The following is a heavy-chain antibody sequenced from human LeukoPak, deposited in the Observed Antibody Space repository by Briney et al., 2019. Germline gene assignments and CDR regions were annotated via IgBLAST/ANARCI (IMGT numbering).Heavy chain of an antibody. V-gene: IGHV3-33*06. Sequence: GGSLRLSCAASGFISSVYGMHWVRQAPGKGLEWVAVVSIDGRQKYHADSVRGRFTISRDNSKNTVYLEMNSLRVEDTAIYYCAKDMVIRDWGQGTLVTVTS. CDR1: GFISSVYG. CDR3: AKDMVIRD. CDR2: VSIDGRQK. J-gene: IGHJ4*02. D-gene: IGHD2-21*01.